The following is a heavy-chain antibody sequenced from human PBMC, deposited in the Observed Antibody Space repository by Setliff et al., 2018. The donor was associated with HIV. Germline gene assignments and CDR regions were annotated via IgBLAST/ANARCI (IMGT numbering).Heavy chain of an antibody. D-gene: IGHD3-22*01. CDR3: ARDPQGYYDSSGYYWGAFDI. CDR2: IWHDGTKK. J-gene: IGHJ3*02. V-gene: IGHV3-33*01. CDR1: SSYY. Sequence: SSYYWAWVRQAPGKGLQWVAVIWHDGTKKYYADSVKGRFTSSRDNSKNTLYLQMNSLTVEDTAVYYCARDPQGYYDSSGYYWGAFDIWGQGTKVTVSS.